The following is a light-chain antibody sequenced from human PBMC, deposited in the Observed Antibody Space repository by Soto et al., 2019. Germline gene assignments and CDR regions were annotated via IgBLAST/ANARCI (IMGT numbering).Light chain of an antibody. V-gene: IGKV1-5*01. CDR3: QQYSDVVRS. CDR1: QSISSW. Sequence: DIRMTQSPSTLSASVGDRVSINCRASQSISSWLAWYQQKPGKAPKLLIYDASSLESGVPSRFSGSESGTEFTLTISSLQPDDFATYYCQQYSDVVRSFGQGTKVVIK. J-gene: IGKJ1*01. CDR2: DAS.